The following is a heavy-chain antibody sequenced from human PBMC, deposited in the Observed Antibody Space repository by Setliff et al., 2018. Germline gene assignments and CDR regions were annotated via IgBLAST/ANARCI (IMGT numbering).Heavy chain of an antibody. CDR3: SRINFYVSSGFYYASDY. J-gene: IGHJ4*02. V-gene: IGHV1-18*01. D-gene: IGHD3-22*01. CDR1: GYTFTSSG. Sequence: ASVKVSCKASGYTFTSSGITWVRQAPGQGLEWMGWISTYTGNTNYAQKLQGRITMTTDTSTSTAYMELRSLTSDDTAVYYCSRINFYVSSGFYYASDYWGQGTLVTVSS. CDR2: ISTYTGNT.